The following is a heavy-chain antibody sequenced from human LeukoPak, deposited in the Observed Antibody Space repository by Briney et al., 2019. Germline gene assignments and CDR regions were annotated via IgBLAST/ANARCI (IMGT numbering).Heavy chain of an antibody. V-gene: IGHV4-59*01. D-gene: IGHD6-13*01. J-gene: IGHJ4*02. Sequence: KPSETLSLTCTVSGGSISSYYWSWIRQPPGTGLEWIGYIYYSGSTNYNPSLKSRVTISVDTSKNQFSLKLSSVTAADTAVYYCARETRSSWSSNFDYWGQGTLVTVSS. CDR1: GGSISSYY. CDR3: ARETRSSWSSNFDY. CDR2: IYYSGST.